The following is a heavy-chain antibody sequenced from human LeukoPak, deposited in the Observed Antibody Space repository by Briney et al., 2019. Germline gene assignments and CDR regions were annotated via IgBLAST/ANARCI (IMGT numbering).Heavy chain of an antibody. Sequence: SETLSLTCAVYGGSFSGYYWSWIRQPPGKGLEWIGEINQSGSTNYNPSLKSRVTISVDTSKNQFSLKLSSVTAADTAVYYCARTDGYNYWWYFDLWGRGTLVTVSS. CDR2: INQSGST. D-gene: IGHD5-24*01. V-gene: IGHV4-34*01. CDR3: ARTDGYNYWWYFDL. CDR1: GGSFSGYY. J-gene: IGHJ2*01.